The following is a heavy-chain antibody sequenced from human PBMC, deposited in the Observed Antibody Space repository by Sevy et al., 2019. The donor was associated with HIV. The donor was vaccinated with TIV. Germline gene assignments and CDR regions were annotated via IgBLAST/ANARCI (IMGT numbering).Heavy chain of an antibody. J-gene: IGHJ4*02. D-gene: IGHD2-21*01. CDR3: VKEGGGEGGDH. CDR2: IQYDGSNK. V-gene: IGHV3-30*02. Sequence: GGSLRLSCAASGFSFSSYGMHWVRQAPSKGLEWMSYIQYDGSNKDYGDSVKGRFTISRDNSKNTLYLQMNSLRVEDTAVFYCVKEGGGEGGDHWGQGTLVTVSS. CDR1: GFSFSSYG.